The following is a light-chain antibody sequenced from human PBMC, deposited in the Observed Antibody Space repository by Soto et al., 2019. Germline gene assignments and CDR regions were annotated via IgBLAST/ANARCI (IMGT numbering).Light chain of an antibody. V-gene: IGLV2-14*01. CDR3: SSLTTSFTYV. CDR1: SGDVFAYNY. Sequence: QSALTQPASVSGSPGQSITISCTGTSGDVFAYNYVSWYQQYPGKAPKLMIYEVSNRPSGVSDRFSGSKSGNTASLTISGLQAEDEADYYCSSLTTSFTYVFGTGTKVAVL. J-gene: IGLJ1*01. CDR2: EVS.